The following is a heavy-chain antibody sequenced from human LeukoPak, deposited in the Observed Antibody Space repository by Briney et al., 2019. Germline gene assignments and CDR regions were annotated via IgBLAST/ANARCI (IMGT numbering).Heavy chain of an antibody. D-gene: IGHD4-17*01. CDR3: ARDPDYVVSGRDRGWFDP. CDR1: GGTFSSYA. CDR2: ISAYNGNT. J-gene: IGHJ5*02. V-gene: IGHV1-18*01. Sequence: ASVTVSCKASGGTFSSYAISWVRQAPGQGLEWMGWISAYNGNTNYAQKLQGRVTMTTDTSTSTAYMELRSLRSDDTAVYYCARDPDYVVSGRDRGWFDPWGQGTLVTVSS.